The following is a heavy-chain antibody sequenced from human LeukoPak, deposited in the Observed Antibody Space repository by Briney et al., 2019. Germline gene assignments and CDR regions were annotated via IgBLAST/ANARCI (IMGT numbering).Heavy chain of an antibody. CDR3: TRRYRGTLDH. CDR2: IYSGGTT. Sequence: GGSLRLSCAASGFFVSTNYMSWVRQPPGKGLEWVSVIYSGGTTYYADSVQGRFTISRDNSKNTLYLQMSSLRAEDTAVYYCTRRYRGTLDHWGQGTLVTVSS. V-gene: IGHV3-66*01. CDR1: GFFVSTNY. D-gene: IGHD5-18*01. J-gene: IGHJ4*02.